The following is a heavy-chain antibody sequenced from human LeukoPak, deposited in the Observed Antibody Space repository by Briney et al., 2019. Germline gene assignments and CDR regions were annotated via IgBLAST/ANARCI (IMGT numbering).Heavy chain of an antibody. CDR3: ARGRPHGNDY. Sequence: GGSLRLSRAASGFTVSSYWMNWVRQAPGKELVWVSRIASDGSSTTYADSAKGRFSISRDNAKNTLYLQMNSLRVEDTAVYYCARGRPHGNDYWGQGTLVTVSS. J-gene: IGHJ4*02. D-gene: IGHD4-23*01. V-gene: IGHV3-74*01. CDR1: GFTVSSYW. CDR2: IASDGSST.